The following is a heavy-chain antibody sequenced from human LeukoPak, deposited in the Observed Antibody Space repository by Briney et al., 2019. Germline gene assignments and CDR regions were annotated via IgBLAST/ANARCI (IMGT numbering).Heavy chain of an antibody. CDR2: IKKDGSEK. J-gene: IGHJ4*02. CDR3: ARHLSGVTGYTYGRGIDY. D-gene: IGHD5-18*01. CDR1: GFTFSSYW. V-gene: IGHV3-7*01. Sequence: GGSLRLSCAAPGFTFSSYWMSWVRQAPGKGLEWVANIKKDGSEKYYVDSVKGRFTISRDNAKKSLYLQMNSLRAEDTAVYYCARHLSGVTGYTYGRGIDYWGQGTLVTVSS.